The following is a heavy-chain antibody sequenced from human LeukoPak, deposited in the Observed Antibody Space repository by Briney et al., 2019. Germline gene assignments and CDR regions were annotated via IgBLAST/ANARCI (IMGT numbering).Heavy chain of an antibody. CDR2: INHSGST. CDR1: GGSFSGYY. J-gene: IGHJ4*02. D-gene: IGHD3-22*01. CDR3: ARGLTYYYDSSGYSHGDY. V-gene: IGHV4-34*01. Sequence: SETLSLTCAVYGGSFSGYYWSWIRQPPGKGLEWIGEINHSGSTNYNPSLKSRVTISVDTSKNQFSLKLGSVTAADTAVYYCARGLTYYYDSSGYSHGDYWGQGTLVTVSS.